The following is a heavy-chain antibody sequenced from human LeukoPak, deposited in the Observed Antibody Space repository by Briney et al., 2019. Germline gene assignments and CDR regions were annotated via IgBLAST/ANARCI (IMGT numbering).Heavy chain of an antibody. CDR2: ITDSGGDT. J-gene: IGHJ4*02. V-gene: IGHV3-23*01. CDR1: GFTFSHYA. D-gene: IGHD6-6*01. Sequence: GGSLRLSCAASGFTFSHYAMGWVRQAPGEGLEWISAITDSGGDTYYADSVKGRFTISRDNSKSTLDLQMNSLRVEGTAVYYCAKGSAAARPYYFDFWGQGTLVTVSS. CDR3: AKGSAAARPYYFDF.